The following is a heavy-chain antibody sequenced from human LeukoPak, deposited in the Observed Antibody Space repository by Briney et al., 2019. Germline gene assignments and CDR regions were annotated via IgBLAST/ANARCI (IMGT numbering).Heavy chain of an antibody. CDR3: ARTAARRFDY. Sequence: ASVKVSCKASGYTFPRYFLHWERQAPGLGLEWMGIINPTGGSTTYAQKFQGRVTMTRDTSTSTVYMELSSLRSDDTAVYYCARTAARRFDYWGQGTLVTVSS. V-gene: IGHV1-46*01. CDR1: GYTFPRYF. J-gene: IGHJ4*02. CDR2: INPTGGST. D-gene: IGHD6-6*01.